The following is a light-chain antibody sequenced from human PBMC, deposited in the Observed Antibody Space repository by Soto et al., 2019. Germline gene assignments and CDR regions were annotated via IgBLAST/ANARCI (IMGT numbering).Light chain of an antibody. CDR1: SSNIGSNT. V-gene: IGLV1-44*01. CDR3: SSHTSTSTVV. CDR2: SNN. Sequence: QSVLTQPPSASGTPGQRVTISCSGSSSNIGSNTVNWYQQLPGTAPKLLIYSNNQRPSGVPDRFSGSKSGTSASLAISGLQSEDGADYYCSSHTSTSTVVFGGGTKLTVL. J-gene: IGLJ2*01.